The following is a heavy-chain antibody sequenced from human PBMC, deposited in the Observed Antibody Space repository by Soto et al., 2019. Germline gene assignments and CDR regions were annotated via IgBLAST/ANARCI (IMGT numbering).Heavy chain of an antibody. J-gene: IGHJ6*02. V-gene: IGHV4-59*01. Sequence: SETLSLTCTVSGGSISSYYWSWIRQPPGKGLEWIGYIYYSGSTNYNPSLKSRVTISVDTSKNQISLKLSSVTAADTAVYYCARARYCSTISCPRGYYYGMDVWGQGTTVTVS. CDR2: IYYSGST. CDR1: GGSISSYY. D-gene: IGHD2-2*01. CDR3: ARARYCSTISCPRGYYYGMDV.